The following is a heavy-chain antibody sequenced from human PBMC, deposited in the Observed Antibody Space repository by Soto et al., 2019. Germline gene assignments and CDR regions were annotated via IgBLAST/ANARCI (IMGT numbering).Heavy chain of an antibody. V-gene: IGHV3-49*04. CDR1: GVTVGASV. Sequence: SIELCSPASGVTVGASVMSGVCQDPRKGLECVGFIRSQAYRGTIEYAASVKGRSTISRDDSKSIAYLQMNSLKTEDIAVYSCTRERRGQLVLAFWRQRTLVPVSS. J-gene: IGHJ4*02. CDR2: IRSQAYRGTI. CDR3: TRERRGQLVLAF. D-gene: IGHD6-13*01.